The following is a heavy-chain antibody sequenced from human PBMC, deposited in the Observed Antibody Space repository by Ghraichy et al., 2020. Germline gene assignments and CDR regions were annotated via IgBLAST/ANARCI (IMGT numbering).Heavy chain of an antibody. CDR2: INPASGNT. CDR3: GRGDDYGDYARLYWVDP. D-gene: IGHD4-17*01. Sequence: KVSCKASGYTFTTYVMHWVRQAPGQRLEWMGWINPASGNTKYSQKLQGRVTITRDTSASTAYMELSSLRSEDTAVYYCGRGDDYGDYARLYWVDPWGQGTLVTVSS. J-gene: IGHJ5*02. CDR1: GYTFTTYV. V-gene: IGHV1-3*01.